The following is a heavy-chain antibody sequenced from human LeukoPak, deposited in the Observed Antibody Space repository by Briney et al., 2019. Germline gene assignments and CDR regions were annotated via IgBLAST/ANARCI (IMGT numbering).Heavy chain of an antibody. CDR1: GGSFSGYY. Sequence: SETLSLTCAVYGGSFSGYYWSWIRQPPGKGLEWIGEINHSGSTNYNPSLKSRVTISVDTSKNQFSLKLSSVTAADTAVYYCLISPYYYDSSGPDYWGQGTLVTVSS. CDR2: INHSGST. J-gene: IGHJ4*02. D-gene: IGHD3-22*01. V-gene: IGHV4-34*01. CDR3: LISPYYYDSSGPDY.